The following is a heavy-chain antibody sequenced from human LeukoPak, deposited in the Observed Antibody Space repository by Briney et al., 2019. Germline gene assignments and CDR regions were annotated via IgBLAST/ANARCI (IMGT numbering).Heavy chain of an antibody. Sequence: GGSLRLSCAASGFTFSSYEMNWVRQAPGTGLEWVSYISSSGSTIYYADSVKGRFTISRDNAKNSLYLQMNSLRGEDTAVYYCAIEKEPDLVKAFLDYWGHGPLATVSS. CDR3: AIEKEPDLVKAFLDY. D-gene: IGHD1-14*01. CDR1: GFTFSSYE. J-gene: IGHJ4*01. CDR2: ISSSGSTI. V-gene: IGHV3-48*03.